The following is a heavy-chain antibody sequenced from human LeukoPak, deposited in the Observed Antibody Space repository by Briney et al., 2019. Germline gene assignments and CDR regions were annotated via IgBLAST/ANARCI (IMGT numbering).Heavy chain of an antibody. V-gene: IGHV4-34*01. J-gene: IGHJ6*03. D-gene: IGHD5-18*01. CDR1: GGSFSGYY. Sequence: PSETLSLTCAVYGGSFSGYYWSWLRQPPGKGLEWIGEINHSGSTNYNPSLKIRVTISVDTSKNQFSLKLSSVTAADTAVYYCARGVGYSYGYRTYYYYYMDVWGKGTTVTVSS. CDR2: INHSGST. CDR3: ARGVGYSYGYRTYYYYYMDV.